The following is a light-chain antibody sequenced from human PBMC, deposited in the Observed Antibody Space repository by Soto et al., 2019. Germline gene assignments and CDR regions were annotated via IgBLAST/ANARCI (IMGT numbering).Light chain of an antibody. CDR2: DAS. V-gene: IGKV1-5*01. CDR1: QSIRRW. Sequence: DIQMTQSPSMLSASVGDRVTSACRASQSIRRWLAWYQQKPGKAPKLLIFDASTLESGAPSRFSGRGSETEFTLTISSLQPDDFATYYCQQYNSYSPATFGQGTKVDIK. CDR3: QQYNSYSPAT. J-gene: IGKJ1*01.